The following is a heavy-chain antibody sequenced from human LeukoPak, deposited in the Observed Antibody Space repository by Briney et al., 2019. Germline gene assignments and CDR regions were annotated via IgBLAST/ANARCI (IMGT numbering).Heavy chain of an antibody. V-gene: IGHV3-23*01. CDR1: GFTFSSYA. CDR3: AKVGLYDVVRGVISAFDP. CDR2: ISGSGGST. J-gene: IGHJ5*02. Sequence: GGSLRLSCAASGFTFSSYAMSWVRQAPWKGLEWVSAISGSGGSTYYADSVKGRFTISRDNSKNTLYLQMNSLRAEDTAVYYCAKVGLYDVVRGVISAFDPWGQGTLVTVSS. D-gene: IGHD3-10*01.